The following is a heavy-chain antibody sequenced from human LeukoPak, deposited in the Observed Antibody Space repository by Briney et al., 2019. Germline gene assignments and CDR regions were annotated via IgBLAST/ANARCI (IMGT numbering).Heavy chain of an antibody. Sequence: SETLSLTCTVYGGSFSGYYWSWIRQPPGKGLEWIGEINHSGSTNYNPSLKSRVTISVDTSKNQFSLKLSSVTAADTAVYYCARETPGAGHFDYWGQGSLVTVSS. D-gene: IGHD6-19*01. CDR1: GGSFSGYY. CDR3: ARETPGAGHFDY. CDR2: INHSGST. V-gene: IGHV4-34*01. J-gene: IGHJ4*02.